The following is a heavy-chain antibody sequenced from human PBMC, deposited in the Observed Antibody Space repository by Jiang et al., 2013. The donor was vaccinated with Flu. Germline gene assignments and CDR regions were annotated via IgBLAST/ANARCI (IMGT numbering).Heavy chain of an antibody. D-gene: IGHD2-2*01. CDR3: ARDLGVVPAAYNAFDI. CDR2: INPSGGST. CDR1: GYTFTSYY. Sequence: GAEVKKPGASVKVSCKASGYTFTSYYMHWVRQAPGQGLEWMGIINPSGGSTSYAQKFQGRVTMTRDTSTSTVYMELSSLRSEDTAVYYCARDLGVVPAAYNAFDIWGQGTMVTVSS. V-gene: IGHV1-46*01. J-gene: IGHJ3*02.